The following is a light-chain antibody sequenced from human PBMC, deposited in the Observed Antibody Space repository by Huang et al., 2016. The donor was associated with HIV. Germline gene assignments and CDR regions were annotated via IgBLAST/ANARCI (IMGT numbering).Light chain of an antibody. Sequence: DIQMTQSPSAMSASVGDRVTITCRASQGINNYLAWVQQKPGKVPERLIYVASSLQGGVPSRFSGSGSGTEFTLTISSLQPEDFATYYCLQHNTYPWTFGQGTKVEIK. J-gene: IGKJ1*01. V-gene: IGKV1-17*03. CDR3: LQHNTYPWT. CDR1: QGINNY. CDR2: VAS.